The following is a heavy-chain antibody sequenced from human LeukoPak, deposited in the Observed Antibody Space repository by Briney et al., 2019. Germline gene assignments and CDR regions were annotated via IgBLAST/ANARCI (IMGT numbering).Heavy chain of an antibody. CDR2: IDPGDSDT. CDR3: AREFHGSGSYNAFDI. J-gene: IGHJ3*02. CDR1: GYSFTTYW. V-gene: IGHV5-51*01. Sequence: GESLRISCKASGYSFTTYWIAWVRQMPGKGLEWMGIIDPGDSDTRYSPSFQGQVTVSADKSISTAYLQWSSLKASDTAMYYCAREFHGSGSYNAFDIWGQGTVVTVSS. D-gene: IGHD3-10*01.